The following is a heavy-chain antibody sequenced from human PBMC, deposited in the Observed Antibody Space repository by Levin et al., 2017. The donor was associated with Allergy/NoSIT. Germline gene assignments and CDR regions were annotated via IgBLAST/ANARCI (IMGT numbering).Heavy chain of an antibody. CDR3: ARGGYCSGGRCYSPDVFEV. CDR2: TRNKANSYTT. CDR1: GFIFSDHY. J-gene: IGHJ3*01. V-gene: IGHV3-72*01. D-gene: IGHD2-15*01. Sequence: PGGSLRLSCAASGFIFSDHYMDWVRQAPGKGLEWVGRTRNKANSYTTEYAASVKGRFTISRDDSKNSVYLQMNSLKTEDTALYYCARGGYCSGGRCYSPDVFEVWGQGTMVIVSS.